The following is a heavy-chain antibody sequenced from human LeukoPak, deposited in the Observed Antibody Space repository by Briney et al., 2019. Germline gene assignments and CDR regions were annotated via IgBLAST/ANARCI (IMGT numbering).Heavy chain of an antibody. D-gene: IGHD1-26*01. CDR3: ARDLGGSPYYFGLDV. V-gene: IGHV4-61*01. Sequence: SETLSPACNVSGGSVSSGSYYWSWIRQPPGKGLEWIGHVYYNGTPRHNPHFKSRVTISIDTSKKQFSLKLSSVTAADTAVYFCARDLGGSPYYFGLDVSSLRLMVTVSS. CDR2: VYYNGTP. CDR1: GGSVSSGSYY. J-gene: IGHJ6*02.